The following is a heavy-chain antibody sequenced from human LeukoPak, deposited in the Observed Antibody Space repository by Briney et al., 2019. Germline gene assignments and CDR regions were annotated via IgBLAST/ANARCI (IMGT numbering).Heavy chain of an antibody. CDR2: IYYSGST. V-gene: IGHV4-59*01. J-gene: IGHJ6*03. Sequence: SETLSLTCTVSGGSISSYYWSWIRQPPGKGLEWIGYIYYSGSTNYNPSLKSRVTISVDTSKNQFSLKLSSVTAADTAVYYCARGGPYAIRFPYYYYYYMDVWGKGTTVTVSS. D-gene: IGHD2-8*01. CDR1: GGSISSYY. CDR3: ARGGPYAIRFPYYYYYYMDV.